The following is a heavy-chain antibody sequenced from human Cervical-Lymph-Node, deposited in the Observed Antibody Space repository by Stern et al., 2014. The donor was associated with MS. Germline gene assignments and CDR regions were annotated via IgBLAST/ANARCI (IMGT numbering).Heavy chain of an antibody. CDR3: ARAAGMLDY. CDR2: ITAYNGNT. V-gene: IGHV1-18*01. CDR1: GYTFTNYG. D-gene: IGHD1-1*01. J-gene: IGHJ4*02. Sequence: VQLVQSGDEVKKPGASVKVSCKPSGYTFTNYGISWVRLAPGQVLEWMGWITAYNGNTSYAQNFQGRVTLTTDTSTSIVYMELRSLTSDDAAVYYCARAAGMLDYWGQGTLVTVSS.